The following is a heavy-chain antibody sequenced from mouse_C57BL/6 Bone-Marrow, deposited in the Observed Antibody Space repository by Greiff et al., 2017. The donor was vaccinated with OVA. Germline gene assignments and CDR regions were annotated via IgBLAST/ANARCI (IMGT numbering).Heavy chain of an antibody. D-gene: IGHD4-1*01. CDR2: IDPEDGET. J-gene: IGHJ3*01. CDR3: AITSWDSWFAY. CDR1: GFNIKDYY. Sequence: EVQGVESGGELVKPGASVKLSCTASGFNIKDYYMHWVKQRTEQGLEWIGRIDPEDGETKYAPKFQGKATITADTSSNTAYLQLSSLTSEDTAVYYCAITSWDSWFAYWGQGTLVTVSA. V-gene: IGHV14-2*01.